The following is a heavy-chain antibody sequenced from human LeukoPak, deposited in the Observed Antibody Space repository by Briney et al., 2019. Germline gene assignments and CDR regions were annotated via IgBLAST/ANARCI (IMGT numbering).Heavy chain of an antibody. CDR1: GYSFTTYW. Sequence: KRGESLKISCKGSGYSFTTYWIGWVRQMPGKGLEWMGIMYPGDSDTRYSPSFQGQVTISADKSISTAYLQWSSLKASDTAMYYCATSDPHCSGGSCYSGGAFDIWGQGTMVTVSS. D-gene: IGHD2-15*01. V-gene: IGHV5-51*01. CDR3: ATSDPHCSGGSCYSGGAFDI. J-gene: IGHJ3*02. CDR2: MYPGDSDT.